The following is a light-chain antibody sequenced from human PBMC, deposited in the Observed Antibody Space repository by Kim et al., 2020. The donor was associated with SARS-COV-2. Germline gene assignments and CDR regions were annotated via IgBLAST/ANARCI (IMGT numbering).Light chain of an antibody. CDR1: QAIRND. CDR2: AAS. Sequence: DIQMTQSPSSLSASVGDRVTITCRASQAIRNDLAWYQHKPGEAPKRLIYAASILQSGVPSRFSGSGSETEFTLTFSSLQPEDFATYYCEQYNTYPYTFGQGTKLEIK. CDR3: EQYNTYPYT. J-gene: IGKJ2*01. V-gene: IGKV1-17*01.